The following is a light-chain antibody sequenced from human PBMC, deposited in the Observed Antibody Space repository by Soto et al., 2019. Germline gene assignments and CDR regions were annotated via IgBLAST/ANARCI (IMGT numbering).Light chain of an antibody. V-gene: IGKV1-5*03. CDR2: KAS. J-gene: IGKJ3*01. CDR1: QSISTW. Sequence: DIQMTQSPSTLSASVGDRVTITCRASQSISTWLAWYQQKPGKAPKLLIYKASSLESGVPSRFSGSGSGTEFTLTVSSLQPDDFATYYCQQYNRLFTFGPGTKVDFK. CDR3: QQYNRLFT.